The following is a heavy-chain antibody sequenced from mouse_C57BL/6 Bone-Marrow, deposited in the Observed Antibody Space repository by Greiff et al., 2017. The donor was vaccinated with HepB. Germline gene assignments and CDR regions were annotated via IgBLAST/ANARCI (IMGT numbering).Heavy chain of an antibody. CDR1: GYTFTSYW. CDR3: AREEGLGLRRRRRVYYAMDY. V-gene: IGHV1-55*01. J-gene: IGHJ4*01. CDR2: IYPGSGST. Sequence: QVHVKQPGAELVKPGASVKMSCKASGYTFTSYWITWVKQRPGQGLEWIGDIYPGSGSTNYNEKFKSKATLTVDTSSSTAYMQLSSLTSEDSAVYYCAREEGLGLRRRRRVYYAMDYWGQGTSVTVSS. D-gene: IGHD2-4*01.